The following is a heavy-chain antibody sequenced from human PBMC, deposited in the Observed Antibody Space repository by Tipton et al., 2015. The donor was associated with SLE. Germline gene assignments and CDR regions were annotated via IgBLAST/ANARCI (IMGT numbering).Heavy chain of an antibody. CDR3: ARSGSGWSLDY. Sequence: GLVKPSETLSLTCIVSGGSLGTDYWSWIRQPPGKGLEWIGYIYYSGSTNYNPSLKSRVTISVDTSKNQFSLKLSSVTAADTAVYYCARSGSGWSLDYWGQGTLVTVSS. CDR1: GGSLGTDY. J-gene: IGHJ4*02. V-gene: IGHV4-59*01. CDR2: IYYSGST. D-gene: IGHD6-19*01.